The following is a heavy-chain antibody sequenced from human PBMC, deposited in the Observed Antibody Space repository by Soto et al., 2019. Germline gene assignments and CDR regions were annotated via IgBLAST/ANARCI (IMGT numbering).Heavy chain of an antibody. J-gene: IGHJ4*02. V-gene: IGHV4-34*01. D-gene: IGHD3-10*01. CDR1: GGSFSGYY. CDR3: AKLSGSGTGFTNYFDY. Sequence: SETLSLTCAVYGGSFSGYYWTWIRQPPGTGLEWIGEINHSGSTNYNPSLKSRVTISVDTSKNQFSLKLTSVTAADTAVYYCAKLSGSGTGFTNYFDYWGQGTLVTVSS. CDR2: INHSGST.